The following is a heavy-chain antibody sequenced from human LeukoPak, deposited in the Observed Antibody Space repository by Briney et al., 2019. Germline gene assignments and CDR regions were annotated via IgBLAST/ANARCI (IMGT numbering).Heavy chain of an antibody. CDR2: ISNSGST. D-gene: IGHD6-19*01. Sequence: PSETLSLTCAVSGASISSYYWSWIRQPPGKGLEWIGYISNSGSTYNNPSLKSRGTIAVDTSKNQFSLKLNSVTAADTAVYYCARGGQWLLNWGQGTLVTVSS. CDR3: ARGGQWLLN. V-gene: IGHV4-59*01. J-gene: IGHJ4*02. CDR1: GASISSYY.